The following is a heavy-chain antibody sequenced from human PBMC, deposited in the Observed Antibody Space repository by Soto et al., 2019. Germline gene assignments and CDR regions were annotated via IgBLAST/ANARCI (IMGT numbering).Heavy chain of an antibody. Sequence: ASVKVSCKASGYTFTSYGISWVRQAPGQGLEWMGWISAYNGNTNYAQKLQGRVTMTTDTSTSTAYMELRSLRSDDTAVYYCARDRYYYDSSGTLDYWGQGTLVPVSS. V-gene: IGHV1-18*01. D-gene: IGHD3-22*01. CDR3: ARDRYYYDSSGTLDY. CDR2: ISAYNGNT. CDR1: GYTFTSYG. J-gene: IGHJ4*02.